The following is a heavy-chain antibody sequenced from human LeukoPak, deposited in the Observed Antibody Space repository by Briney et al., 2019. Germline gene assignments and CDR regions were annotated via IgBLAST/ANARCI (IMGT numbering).Heavy chain of an antibody. D-gene: IGHD3-10*01. CDR2: IRYDGSNK. V-gene: IGHV3-30*02. CDR1: GFTFSSYG. J-gene: IGHJ6*03. Sequence: GGSLRLSCAASGFTFSSYGMHWVRQAPGKGLEWVAFIRYDGSNKYYADSVKGRFTISRDKSKNTLHLQMNSLRAEDTAVYYCARKGVLLWFGDYYYYMDVWGKGTTVTISS. CDR3: ARKGVLLWFGDYYYYMDV.